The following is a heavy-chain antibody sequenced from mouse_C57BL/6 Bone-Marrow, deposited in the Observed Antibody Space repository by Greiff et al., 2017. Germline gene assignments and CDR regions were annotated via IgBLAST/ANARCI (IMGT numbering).Heavy chain of an antibody. D-gene: IGHD1-1*01. CDR2: IDPETGGT. V-gene: IGHV1-15*01. CDR3: TRRYYGSSYFDY. CDR1: GYTFTDYE. J-gene: IGHJ2*01. Sequence: VQLQQSGAELVRPGASVTLSCKASGYTFTDYEMHWVKQTPVHGLEWIGAIDPETGGTAYNQKFKGKAILTADKSSSTAYMGLRSLTSEDSAVYYCTRRYYGSSYFDYWGQGTTLTVSS.